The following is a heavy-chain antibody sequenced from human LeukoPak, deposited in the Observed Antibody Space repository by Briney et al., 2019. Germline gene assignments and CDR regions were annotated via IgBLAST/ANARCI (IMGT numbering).Heavy chain of an antibody. CDR2: MNPNSGST. V-gene: IGHV1-8*01. CDR3: ARGFVVVPERYYGMDV. CDR1: GFTFTSHD. D-gene: IGHD2-2*01. J-gene: IGHJ6*02. Sequence: GASVKVSCKTSGFTFTSHDYNWVRQATGQGLEWMGWMNPNSGSTGYAQKFQGRVTMTRDTSITTVYMELSSLTSEDTAVYYCARGFVVVPERYYGMDVWGQGTTVTVSS.